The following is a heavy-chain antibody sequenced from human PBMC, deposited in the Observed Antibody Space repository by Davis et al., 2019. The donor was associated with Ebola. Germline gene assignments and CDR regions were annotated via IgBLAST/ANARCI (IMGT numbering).Heavy chain of an antibody. CDR2: IKQDGSEK. CDR3: ATSSGWYVY. J-gene: IGHJ4*02. V-gene: IGHV3-7*01. Sequence: GESLKISCAASGFTFSQAPGKWLQWVANIKQDGSEKYYVDSVKGRFTISRDNAKNSLYLQMNSLRAEDTAVYYCATSSGWYVYWGQGTLVTVSS. D-gene: IGHD6-19*01. CDR1: GFTFS.